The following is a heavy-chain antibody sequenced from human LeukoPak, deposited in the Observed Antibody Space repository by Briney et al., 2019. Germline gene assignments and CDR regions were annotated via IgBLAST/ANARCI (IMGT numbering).Heavy chain of an antibody. D-gene: IGHD4-17*01. CDR1: GYTFTNYD. CDR2: MNPNSGNT. V-gene: IGHV1-8*01. Sequence: ASVKVSCKASGYTFTNYDINWVRQAPGRGLEWMGWMNPNSGNTGYAQNFQGRVTMTRDTSISTAYMQVTSLRSEDTAIYYCARTNGDLDYWGQGTLVTVSS. J-gene: IGHJ4*02. CDR3: ARTNGDLDY.